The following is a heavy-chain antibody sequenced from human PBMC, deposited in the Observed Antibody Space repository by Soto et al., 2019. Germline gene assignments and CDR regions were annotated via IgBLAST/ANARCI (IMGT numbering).Heavy chain of an antibody. CDR3: ARGIWFGELLGFHDY. D-gene: IGHD3-10*01. Sequence: QVQLQESGPGLVKPSQTLSLTCTVSGGSISSAAYYWSWIRQHPGKGLEWIGYIYYSERTYYNPSLKSRVTISVDTSKKQFSLKLSSVTAADTAVYYCARGIWFGELLGFHDYWGQGNLVTVSS. CDR1: GGSISSAAYY. J-gene: IGHJ4*02. V-gene: IGHV4-31*03. CDR2: IYYSERT.